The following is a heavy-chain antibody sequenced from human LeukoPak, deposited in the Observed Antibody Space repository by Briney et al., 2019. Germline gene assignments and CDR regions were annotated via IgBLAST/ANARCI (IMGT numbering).Heavy chain of an antibody. Sequence: GESLKISCKGSGYSFTSNWISWVRQMPGKGLEWMGRIDPSDSYTNYSPSFQGHVTISADKSISTAYLQWSSLRASDTAMYYCARQPEGTWFDPWGQGTLVTVSS. J-gene: IGHJ5*02. CDR1: GYSFTSNW. CDR3: ARQPEGTWFDP. D-gene: IGHD1-1*01. CDR2: IDPSDSYT. V-gene: IGHV5-10-1*01.